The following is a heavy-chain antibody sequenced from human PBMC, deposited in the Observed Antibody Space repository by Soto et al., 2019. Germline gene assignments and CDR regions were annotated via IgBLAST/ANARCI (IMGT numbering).Heavy chain of an antibody. J-gene: IGHJ6*03. Sequence: PSETLSLTCTVSGGSISSYYWSWIRQPPGKGLEWIGYIYYSGSTNYNPSLKSRVTISVDTSKNQFSLKLSSVTAADTAVYYCARSPKQYYYVAEYYYYYMDVWGKGTTVTVSS. CDR1: GGSISSYY. D-gene: IGHD3-10*02. CDR2: IYYSGST. V-gene: IGHV4-59*01. CDR3: ARSPKQYYYVAEYYYYYMDV.